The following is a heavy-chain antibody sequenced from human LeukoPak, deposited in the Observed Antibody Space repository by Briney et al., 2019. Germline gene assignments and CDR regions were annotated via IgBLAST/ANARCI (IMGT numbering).Heavy chain of an antibody. Sequence: PGGSLRLSCAASGFTFSDYYMSWVRQAPGKGLEWVSYISSSGSTIYYADSVKGRFTISRDNAKNSLYLQMNSLRAEDTAVYYCARALPEYSSSWYVPAEYFQHWGQGTLVTVSS. V-gene: IGHV3-11*04. CDR3: ARALPEYSSSWYVPAEYFQH. CDR1: GFTFSDYY. CDR2: ISSSGSTI. J-gene: IGHJ1*01. D-gene: IGHD6-13*01.